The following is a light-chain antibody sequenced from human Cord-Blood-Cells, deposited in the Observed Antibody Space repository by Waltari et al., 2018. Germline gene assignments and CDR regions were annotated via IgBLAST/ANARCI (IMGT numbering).Light chain of an antibody. V-gene: IGLV2-23*01. CDR1: SSDVGSYNL. CDR2: EGS. Sequence: QSALTQPASVSGSPGQSITISCTGTSSDVGSYNLVSWYQQHPGKAPKLMIYEGSKRPSVVSNPFSGSKSGNTASLTISGLQAEDEADYYCCSYAGSSLVVFGGGTKLTVL. CDR3: CSYAGSSLVV. J-gene: IGLJ2*01.